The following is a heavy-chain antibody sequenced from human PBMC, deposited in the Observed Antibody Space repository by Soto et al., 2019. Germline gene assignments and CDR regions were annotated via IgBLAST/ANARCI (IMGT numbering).Heavy chain of an antibody. V-gene: IGHV4-59*08. CDR3: ARRGYCIGGSCYPGPTIYDY. CDR2: IYYSGST. Sequence: SETLSLTCTVSGGSISSYYWSWIRQPPGKGLEWIGYIYYSGSTNYNPSLKSRVTISVDTSKNQFSLKLSSVTAADTAVYYCARRGYCIGGSCYPGPTIYDYWGQGTLVTVSS. CDR1: GGSISSYY. D-gene: IGHD2-15*01. J-gene: IGHJ4*02.